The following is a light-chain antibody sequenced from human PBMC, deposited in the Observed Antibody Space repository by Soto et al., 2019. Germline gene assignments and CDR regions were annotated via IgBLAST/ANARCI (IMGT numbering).Light chain of an antibody. Sequence: DIVMIQSPHSPALSPVESTTINCKSTQSVLYSSNNKNYLAWYQQQPGQPTQLLIYWASTRGSGVPDRFSGSGSGADFTLTISRLPDEDVAVYYCQKYYSTPSFGGGTKVDIK. V-gene: IGKV4-1*01. CDR1: QSVLYSSNNKNY. CDR3: QKYYSTPS. J-gene: IGKJ4*01. CDR2: WAS.